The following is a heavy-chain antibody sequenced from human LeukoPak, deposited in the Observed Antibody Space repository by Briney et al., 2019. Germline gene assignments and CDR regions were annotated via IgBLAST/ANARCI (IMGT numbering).Heavy chain of an antibody. CDR3: ARELLWFAELFSLPASLLPNYCMDV. J-gene: IGHJ6*02. CDR2: INPNSGGT. Sequence: ASVKVSCKASGYTFTGYYMHWVRQAPGQGLEWMGWINPNSGGTNYAQKFQGRVTMTRDTSISTAYMELSRLRSDDPAVYSCARELLWFAELFSLPASLLPNYCMDVWGQGTTVTVSS. V-gene: IGHV1-2*02. CDR1: GYTFTGYY. D-gene: IGHD3-10*01.